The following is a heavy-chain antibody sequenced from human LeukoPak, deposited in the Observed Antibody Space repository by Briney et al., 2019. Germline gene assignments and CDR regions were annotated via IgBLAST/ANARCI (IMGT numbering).Heavy chain of an antibody. J-gene: IGHJ4*02. D-gene: IGHD2-15*01. Sequence: KTGGSLRLSCAASGFPFSSYNLNWVRQAPGKGLDWVSSISSGSYIYYADSVKGRFTISRDNAKNSVYLQMNSLRAEDTAVYYCARGYCSGGSCYSGSYYWGQGTLVTVSS. CDR1: GFPFSSYN. CDR3: ARGYCSGGSCYSGSYY. V-gene: IGHV3-21*01. CDR2: ISSGSYI.